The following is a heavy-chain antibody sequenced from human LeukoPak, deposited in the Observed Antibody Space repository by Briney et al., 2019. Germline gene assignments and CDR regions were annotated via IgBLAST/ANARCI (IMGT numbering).Heavy chain of an antibody. CDR3: ARDQGLTAPPPYGLDV. CDR1: GGTFSSSA. Sequence: SVKVSCKTSGGTFSSSAITWVRQAPGQGLEWMGRIIPVLNITTYAQKFQGSVTITADTSTSTVYMELSSLRSEETAVYHCARDQGLTAPPPYGLDVWGQGTTVIVSS. D-gene: IGHD5-18*01. CDR2: IIPVLNIT. J-gene: IGHJ6*02. V-gene: IGHV1-69*04.